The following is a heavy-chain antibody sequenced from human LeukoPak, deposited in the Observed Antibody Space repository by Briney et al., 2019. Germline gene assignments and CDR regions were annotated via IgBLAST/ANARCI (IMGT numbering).Heavy chain of an antibody. D-gene: IGHD6-13*01. CDR3: ARASLGYSSSWSKQLNY. CDR1: GGTFSSYA. V-gene: IGHV1-69*13. J-gene: IGHJ4*02. CDR2: IIPIFGTA. Sequence: SVKVSCKASGGTFSSYAISWVRQAPGQGLEWMGGIIPIFGTANYAQKFQGRVTITADESTSTAYMELSSLRSEDTAVYYCARASLGYSSSWSKQLNYWGQGTLVTVSS.